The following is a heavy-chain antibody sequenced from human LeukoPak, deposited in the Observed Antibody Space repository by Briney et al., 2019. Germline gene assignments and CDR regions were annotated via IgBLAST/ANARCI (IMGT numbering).Heavy chain of an antibody. V-gene: IGHV3-7*01. Sequence: GGSLRLSCAASGFIFHNFAVSWVRQAPGKGLEWVANIKQDGSEKYYVDSVKGRFTISRDNAKNSLYLQMNSLRAEDTAVYYCARDWAQYSYYDILTGYYAYFDYWGQGTLVTVSP. J-gene: IGHJ4*02. CDR2: IKQDGSEK. CDR3: ARDWAQYSYYDILTGYYAYFDY. CDR1: GFIFHNFA. D-gene: IGHD3-9*01.